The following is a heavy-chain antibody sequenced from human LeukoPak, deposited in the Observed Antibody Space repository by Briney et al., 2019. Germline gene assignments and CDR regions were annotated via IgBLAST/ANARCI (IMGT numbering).Heavy chain of an antibody. D-gene: IGHD3-9*01. CDR3: ARVELRYFDLKWFDP. V-gene: IGHV1-2*02. J-gene: IGHJ5*02. Sequence: ASVKVSFKASGYTFTGYYMHWVRQAPGQGLEWMGWINPNSGGTNYAQKFQGRVTMTRDTSISTAYMELSRLRSDDTAVYYCARVELRYFDLKWFDPWGQGTLVTVSP. CDR1: GYTFTGYY. CDR2: INPNSGGT.